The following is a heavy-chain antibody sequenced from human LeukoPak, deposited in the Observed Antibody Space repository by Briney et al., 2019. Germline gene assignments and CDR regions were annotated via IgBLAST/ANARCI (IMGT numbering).Heavy chain of an antibody. J-gene: IGHJ4*02. CDR1: GDSVSSNSAA. V-gene: IGHV6-1*01. D-gene: IGHD3-22*01. Sequence: SQTLSLTCAITGDSVSSNSAAWNWIRQSPSRGLEWLGRTYHRSKWYNDYAVSVKSRITINPDTSKNQFSLQLNSVTPEDTAVYYCARDLVTYYYDSSGYGGFDYWGQGTLVTVSS. CDR2: TYHRSKWYN. CDR3: ARDLVTYYYDSSGYGGFDY.